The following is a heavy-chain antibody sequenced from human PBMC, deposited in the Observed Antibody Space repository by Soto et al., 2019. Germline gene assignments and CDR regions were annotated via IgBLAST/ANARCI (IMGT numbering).Heavy chain of an antibody. V-gene: IGHV3-7*01. J-gene: IGHJ4*02. D-gene: IGHD3-16*01. CDR2: INQDGSGR. CDR3: VCGGNFFVY. CDR1: GFTFSTHW. Sequence: EVQLVESGGGLVQPGGSLRLSCAASGFTFSTHWMTWVRQPPGKGLEWVANINQDGSGRYYVDSVRGRFTISRDNAKNSLYLQMNSLRAEDTAVYYCVCGGNFFVYWGQGTLVTVSP.